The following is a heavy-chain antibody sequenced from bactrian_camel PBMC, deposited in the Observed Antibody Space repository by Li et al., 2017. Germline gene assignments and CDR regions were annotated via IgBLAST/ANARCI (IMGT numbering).Heavy chain of an antibody. Sequence: VESGGSLRLSCSASGFSSSNYVWSWVRRAPGKGLEWVSSITYNGATTYYADSVKGRATISRDNAKNTLYLQLGSLKTEDTAVYHCAAANDGLSITWYWGQGTQVTVS. D-gene: IGHD3*01. CDR3: AAANDGLSITWY. V-gene: IGHV3S37*01. CDR1: GFSSSNYV. CDR2: ITYNGATT. J-gene: IGHJ4*01.